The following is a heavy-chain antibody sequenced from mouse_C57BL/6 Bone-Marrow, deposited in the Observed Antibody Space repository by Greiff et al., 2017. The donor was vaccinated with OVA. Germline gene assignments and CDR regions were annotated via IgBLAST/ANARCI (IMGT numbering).Heavy chain of an antibody. Sequence: VHVKQSGPELVKPGASVKMSCKASGYTFTDYNMHWVKQSHGKSLEWIGYINPNNGGTSYNQKFKGKATLTVNKSSSTAYMELRSLTSEDSAVYYCATAYYSNRGFAYWGQGTLVTVSA. CDR1: GYTFTDYN. CDR2: INPNNGGT. V-gene: IGHV1-22*01. J-gene: IGHJ3*01. D-gene: IGHD2-5*01. CDR3: ATAYYSNRGFAY.